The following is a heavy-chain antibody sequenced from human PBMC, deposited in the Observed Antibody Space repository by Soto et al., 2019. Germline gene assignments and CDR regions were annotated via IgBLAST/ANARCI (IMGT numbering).Heavy chain of an antibody. J-gene: IGHJ6*02. CDR3: AREAGTTDYYYGMDV. CDR1: GFTFSSYS. D-gene: IGHD1-1*01. V-gene: IGHV3-48*02. Sequence: LRLSCAASGFTFSSYSMNWVRQAPGKGLEWVSYISSSSSTIYYADSVKGRFTISRDNAKNSLYLQMNSLRDEDTAVYYCAREAGTTDYYYGMDVWGQGTTVTVSS. CDR2: ISSSSSTI.